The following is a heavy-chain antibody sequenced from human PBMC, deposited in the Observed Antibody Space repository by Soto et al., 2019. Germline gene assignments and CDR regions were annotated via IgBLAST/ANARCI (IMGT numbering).Heavy chain of an antibody. J-gene: IGHJ6*02. CDR1: GGSISSGGYS. Sequence: SETLSLTCAVSGGSISSGGYSWSWIRQPPGKGLEWIGYIYHSGSTYYNPSLKSRVTISVDRSKNQFSLKLSSVTAADMAVYYCARVGRGYDLGGMDVWGQGTTVTVSS. V-gene: IGHV4-30-2*01. CDR2: IYHSGST. CDR3: ARVGRGYDLGGMDV. D-gene: IGHD5-12*01.